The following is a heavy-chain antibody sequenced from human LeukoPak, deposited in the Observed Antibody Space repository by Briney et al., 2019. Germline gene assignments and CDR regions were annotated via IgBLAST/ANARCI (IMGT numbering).Heavy chain of an antibody. CDR2: ISSSGSTI. V-gene: IGHV3-48*03. J-gene: IGHJ4*02. D-gene: IGHD4-17*01. CDR3: ASFPPSLRGYYFDY. Sequence: GGSLRLSCAASGFXFSSYEMNWVRQAPGKGLEWVSYISSSGSTIYYADSVKGRFTISRDNAKNSLYLQMNSLRAEDTAVYYCASFPPSLRGYYFDYWGQGTLVTVSS. CDR1: GFXFSSYE.